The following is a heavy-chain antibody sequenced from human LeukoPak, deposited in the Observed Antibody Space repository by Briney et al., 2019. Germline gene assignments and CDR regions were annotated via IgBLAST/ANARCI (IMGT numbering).Heavy chain of an antibody. J-gene: IGHJ4*02. D-gene: IGHD6-19*01. CDR2: ISGSGGNT. V-gene: IGHV3-23*01. CDR3: ARGFLRGWQTSDY. Sequence: GGSLRLSCAASGFAFSSYAMSWVRQAPGKGLEWVSAISGSGGNTYYADSVKGRFTISRDNSKDTLYLQVNSLRAEDTAVYYCARGFLRGWQTSDYWGQGTLVTVSS. CDR1: GFAFSSYA.